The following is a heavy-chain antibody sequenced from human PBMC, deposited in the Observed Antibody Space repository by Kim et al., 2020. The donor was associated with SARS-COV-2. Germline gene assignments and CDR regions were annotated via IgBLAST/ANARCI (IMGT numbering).Heavy chain of an antibody. CDR2: ISSSGSYI. J-gene: IGHJ3*02. V-gene: IGHV3-21*01. Sequence: GGSLRLSCVVSGLTFGSYSMHWVRQAPGKGLEWVSSISSSGSYIYYTDSVKGRFTISRDNAKNSLYLQMTSLRAEDSAVYYCARDYGRDSGYPYDALDIWGEARMVTLSS. CDR1: GLTFGSYS. CDR3: ARDYGRDSGYPYDALDI. D-gene: IGHD5-12*01.